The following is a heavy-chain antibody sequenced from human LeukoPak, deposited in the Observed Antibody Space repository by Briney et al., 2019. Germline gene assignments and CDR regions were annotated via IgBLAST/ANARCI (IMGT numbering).Heavy chain of an antibody. Sequence: ASVKVSCKASGGTFSSYAISWVRQAPGKGLDWMGRIIPIFGTANYAQKFQGRVTITTDESTSTAYMELSSLRSEDTAVYYCARGRDGNWNDADYFDYWGQGTLVTVSS. D-gene: IGHD1-1*01. J-gene: IGHJ4*02. CDR3: ARGRDGNWNDADYFDY. CDR2: IIPIFGTA. CDR1: GGTFSSYA. V-gene: IGHV1-69*05.